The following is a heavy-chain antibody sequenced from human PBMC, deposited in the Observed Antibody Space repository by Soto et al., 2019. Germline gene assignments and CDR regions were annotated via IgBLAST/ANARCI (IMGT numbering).Heavy chain of an antibody. V-gene: IGHV3-15*01. CDR2: IKSKTDGGTT. J-gene: IGHJ4*02. CDR3: TTEDYDYVWGSYRIDY. D-gene: IGHD3-16*02. Sequence: PXEAMRVSCAASGFTFSNAWMSWVRQAPGKGLEWVGRIKSKTDGGTTDYAAHVKGRFTISRDDSKNTLYLQMNSLKTEDTAVYYCTTEDYDYVWGSYRIDYWGQGTLVTVSS. CDR1: GFTFSNAW.